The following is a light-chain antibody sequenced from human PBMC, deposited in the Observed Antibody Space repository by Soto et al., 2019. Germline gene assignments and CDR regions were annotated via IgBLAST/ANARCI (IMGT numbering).Light chain of an antibody. V-gene: IGKV3D-15*01. CDR1: QSVSSN. CDR2: GAS. CDR3: QQYNNWPPWT. Sequence: EIVMTQSPATLSVSPGERATLSCRARQSVSSNLAWYQQKPGQAPRLLSYGASTRATGIPARFSGSGSGTEFTLNISSLQSEDFAVYYCQQYNNWPPWTFGQGTKVEIK. J-gene: IGKJ1*01.